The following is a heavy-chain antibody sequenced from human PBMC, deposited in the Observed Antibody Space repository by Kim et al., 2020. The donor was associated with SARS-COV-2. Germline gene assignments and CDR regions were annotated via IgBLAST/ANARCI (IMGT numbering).Heavy chain of an antibody. CDR2: IYYSGST. Sequence: SETLSLTCTVSGGSISSGDYYWSWIRQPPGKGLEWIGYIYYSGSTYYNPSLKSRVTISVDTSKNQFSLKLSSVTAADTAVYYCARVGYDSSGSPSQQTKTRAFDIWGQGTMVTVSS. D-gene: IGHD3-22*01. CDR1: GGSISSGDYY. V-gene: IGHV4-30-4*01. CDR3: ARVGYDSSGSPSQQTKTRAFDI. J-gene: IGHJ3*02.